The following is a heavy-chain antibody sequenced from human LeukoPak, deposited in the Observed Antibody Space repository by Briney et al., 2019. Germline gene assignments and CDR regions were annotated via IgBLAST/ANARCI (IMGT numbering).Heavy chain of an antibody. D-gene: IGHD6-6*01. V-gene: IGHV5-10-1*01. CDR2: IDPTDSYT. Sequence: GESLKISCKGSGYIFTSYWITWVRQMPGKGLEWMGMIDPTDSYTNYSPSFQDHVTISTDKSISTVYLQWSSLKASDTAIYYCARRGRSSSNFDFWGQGTLVTVSS. CDR1: GYIFTSYW. J-gene: IGHJ4*02. CDR3: ARRGRSSSNFDF.